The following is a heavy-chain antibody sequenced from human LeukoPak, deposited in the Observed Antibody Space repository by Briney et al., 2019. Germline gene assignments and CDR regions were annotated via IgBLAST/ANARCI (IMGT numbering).Heavy chain of an antibody. CDR3: ARDMTGPFDY. V-gene: IGHV3-7*01. Sequence: GGSLRLSCAASGFTFNSYWISWVRQAPGKGLEWLATINQDGSEKYYVDSVKGRFTISRDNAKSSLYLQMNSLRVEDTAVYYCARDMTGPFDYWGQGTLVTVSS. D-gene: IGHD3-9*01. CDR2: INQDGSEK. CDR1: GFTFNSYW. J-gene: IGHJ4*02.